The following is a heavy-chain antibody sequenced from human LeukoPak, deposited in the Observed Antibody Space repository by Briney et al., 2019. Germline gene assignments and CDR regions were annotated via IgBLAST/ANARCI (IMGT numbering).Heavy chain of an antibody. CDR2: ISYDGSNK. V-gene: IGHV3-30-3*01. CDR3: ARHGSSGWTWYFDY. Sequence: GGSLRLSCAASGFTFSSYAMHWVRQAPGKGLEWVAVISYDGSNKYYADSVKGRFTISRDNSKNTLYLQMNSLRAEDTAVYYCARHGSSGWTWYFDYWGQGTLVTVSS. CDR1: GFTFSSYA. D-gene: IGHD6-19*01. J-gene: IGHJ4*02.